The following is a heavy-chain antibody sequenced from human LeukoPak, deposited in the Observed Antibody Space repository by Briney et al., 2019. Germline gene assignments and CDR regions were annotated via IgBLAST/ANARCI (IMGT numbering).Heavy chain of an antibody. CDR2: IRSKAYGGTT. CDR3: TRRVGNSGWYYFDY. CDR1: GFTFGDYA. V-gene: IGHV3-49*04. J-gene: IGHJ4*02. D-gene: IGHD6-19*01. Sequence: GGSLRLSCTASGFTFGDYAMSWVRQAPGKGLEWVGFIRSKAYGGTTEYAASVKSRFTISRDDSKSIAYLQMNSLKTEDTAVYYCTRRVGNSGWYYFDYWGQGTLVTVSS.